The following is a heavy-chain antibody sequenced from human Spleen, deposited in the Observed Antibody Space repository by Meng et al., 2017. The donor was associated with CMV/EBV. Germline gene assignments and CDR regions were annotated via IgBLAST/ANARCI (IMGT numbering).Heavy chain of an antibody. J-gene: IGHJ4*02. Sequence: GSLRLSCTVSGASISSYYWSWIRQPPGKGLEWIGYMYYSGSTNYNPSLKSRVTISVDTSKNQLSLKLTSVTAADTAVYFCAGESGELGTYYFDFWGQGTLVTVSS. V-gene: IGHV4-59*01. CDR3: AGESGELGTYYFDF. CDR2: MYYSGST. CDR1: GASISSYY. D-gene: IGHD7-27*01.